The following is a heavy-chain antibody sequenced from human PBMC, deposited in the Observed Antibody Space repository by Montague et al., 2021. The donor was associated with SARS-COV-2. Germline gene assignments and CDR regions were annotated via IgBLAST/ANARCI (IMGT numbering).Heavy chain of an antibody. J-gene: IGHJ4*02. V-gene: IGHV3-30-3*01. Sequence: SLRLSCAASGFTFSGYAMHWVRQAPGKGLEWVAVISYDGSNKYYADSVKGRFTISRDNSKNTLYLQMNSLRAEDTAVYYCARDEVTMVRGVTSFDYWGQGTLVTVSS. CDR2: ISYDGSNK. D-gene: IGHD3-10*01. CDR3: ARDEVTMVRGVTSFDY. CDR1: GFTFSGYA.